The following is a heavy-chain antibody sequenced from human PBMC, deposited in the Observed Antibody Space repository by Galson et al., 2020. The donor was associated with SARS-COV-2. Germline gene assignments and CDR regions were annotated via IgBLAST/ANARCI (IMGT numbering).Heavy chain of an antibody. CDR3: ARVYSYGPYYYYYYMDV. D-gene: IGHD5-18*01. CDR1: GFTFSSYS. J-gene: IGHJ6*03. V-gene: IGHV3-48*01. Sequence: GESLKISCAASGFTFSSYSMNWVRQAPGKGLEWVSYISSSSSTIYYADSVKGRFTISRDNAKNSLYLQMNSLRAKDTAVYYCARVYSYGPYYYYYYMDVWGKGTTVTISS. CDR2: ISSSSSTI.